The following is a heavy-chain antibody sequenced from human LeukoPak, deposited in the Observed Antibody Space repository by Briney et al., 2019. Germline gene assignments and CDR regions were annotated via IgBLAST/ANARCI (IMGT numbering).Heavy chain of an antibody. CDR2: ISAYNGNT. Sequence: ASVKVSCKASGYTFTSYYMHWVRQAPGQGLEWMGWISAYNGNTNYAQKLQGRVTMTTDTSTSTAYMELRSLRSDDTAVYYCATSSGYYSEDFDYWGQGTLVAVSS. CDR1: GYTFTSYY. V-gene: IGHV1-18*04. CDR3: ATSSGYYSEDFDY. D-gene: IGHD3-22*01. J-gene: IGHJ4*02.